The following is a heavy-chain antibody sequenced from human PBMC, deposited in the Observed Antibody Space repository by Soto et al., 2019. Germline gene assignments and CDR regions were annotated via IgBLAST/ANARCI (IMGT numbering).Heavy chain of an antibody. D-gene: IGHD1-7*01. CDR2: INPNNGNT. Sequence: ASVKVSCKASGYSFTTYDINSVRQATGQGLEWMGWINPNNGNTGYAQKFQGRVTLTRTTSISTAYMELSSLRSDATAVYSCARPSSGTREGLDPWGQGTLVTVSS. V-gene: IGHV1-8*01. CDR3: ARPSSGTREGLDP. CDR1: GYSFTTYD. J-gene: IGHJ5*02.